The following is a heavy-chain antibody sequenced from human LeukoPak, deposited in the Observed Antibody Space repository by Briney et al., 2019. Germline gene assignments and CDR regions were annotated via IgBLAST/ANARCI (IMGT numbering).Heavy chain of an antibody. CDR2: ITWNSDRK. Sequence: PGGSLRLSCAASGFTFSSYGMSWVRQAPGKGLEWVSGITWNSDRKGYADSVKGRFTISRDNAKNSLYLQMNSLRAEDTAVYYCARDPWGGWEPTRDAFDIWGQGTMVTVSS. D-gene: IGHD1-26*01. CDR1: GFTFSSYG. V-gene: IGHV3-20*04. CDR3: ARDPWGGWEPTRDAFDI. J-gene: IGHJ3*02.